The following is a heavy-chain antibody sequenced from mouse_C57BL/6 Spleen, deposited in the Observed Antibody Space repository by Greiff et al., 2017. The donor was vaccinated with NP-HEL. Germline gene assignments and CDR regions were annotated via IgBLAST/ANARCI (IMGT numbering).Heavy chain of an antibody. J-gene: IGHJ2*01. V-gene: IGHV1-18*01. D-gene: IGHD1-1*01. CDR3: ARGGYYGSYFDY. CDR2: INPNNGGT. CDR1: GYTFTDYN. Sequence: EVQLQQSGPELVKPGASVKIPCKASGYTFTDYNMDWVKQSHGKSLEWIGDINPNNGGTIYNQKFKGKATLTVDKSTSTAYLELRSLTSDDTAVYYCARGGYYGSYFDYWGQGTTLTVSS.